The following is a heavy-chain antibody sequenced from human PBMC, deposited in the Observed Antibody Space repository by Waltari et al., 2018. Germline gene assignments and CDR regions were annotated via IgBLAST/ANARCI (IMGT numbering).Heavy chain of an antibody. D-gene: IGHD1-20*01. Sequence: EVQLLESGGHLVQPGGSLSLSCAASGLSFSNCAINRVRLVPGRGWVWCIASTVGADTSSADSGKGRFTISRDRSKNTGHRQMNGLRAEETAVYYGATPDDNRDDPLHSWGQGTLVTVSS. CDR1: GLSFSNCA. CDR2: STVGADT. CDR3: ATPDDNRDDPLHS. J-gene: IGHJ4*02. V-gene: IGHV3-23*01.